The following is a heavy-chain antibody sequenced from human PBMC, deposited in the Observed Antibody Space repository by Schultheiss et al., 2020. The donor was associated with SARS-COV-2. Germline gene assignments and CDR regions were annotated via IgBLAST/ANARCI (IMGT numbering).Heavy chain of an antibody. Sequence: SETLSLTCTVSGGSVSSGSYYWSWIRQPPGKGLEWIGYIYYSGSTNYNPSLKSRVTISVDTSKNQFSLKLSSVTAADTAVYYCARDLEVVGAPWGQGTLVTVSS. V-gene: IGHV4-61*01. CDR1: GGSVSSGSYY. D-gene: IGHD1-1*01. J-gene: IGHJ5*02. CDR2: IYYSGST. CDR3: ARDLEVVGAP.